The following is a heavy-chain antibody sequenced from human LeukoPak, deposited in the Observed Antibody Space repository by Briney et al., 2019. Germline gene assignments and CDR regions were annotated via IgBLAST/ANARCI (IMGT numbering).Heavy chain of an antibody. J-gene: IGHJ3*01. CDR1: GYTFTGYY. Sequence: ASVKVSCKASGYTFTGYYMHWVRQAPGQGLEWMGWINPNSGGTNYAQKFQGRVTMTRDTSISTAYMELSRLRSDDTAVYYCARIRDGYNDAYDVWGQGTMVTVSS. CDR2: INPNSGGT. D-gene: IGHD5-24*01. V-gene: IGHV1-2*02. CDR3: ARIRDGYNDAYDV.